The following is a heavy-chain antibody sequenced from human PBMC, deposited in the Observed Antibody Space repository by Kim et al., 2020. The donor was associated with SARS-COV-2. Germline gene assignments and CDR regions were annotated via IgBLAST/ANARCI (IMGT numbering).Heavy chain of an antibody. D-gene: IGHD4-17*01. J-gene: IGHJ4*02. V-gene: IGHV3-23*01. Sequence: YADSVKGRFTISRDNSKNTLYLQMNSLRAEDTAVYYCAKDRGDYGGNHDYWGQGTLVTVSS. CDR3: AKDRGDYGGNHDY.